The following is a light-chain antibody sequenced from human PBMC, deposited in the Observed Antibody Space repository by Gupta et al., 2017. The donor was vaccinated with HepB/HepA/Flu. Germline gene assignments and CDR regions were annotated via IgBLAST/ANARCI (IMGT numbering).Light chain of an antibody. Sequence: QSVLTQPPSVSDAPRQRVTISCSGSSSNIGNNAVNWYQQLPGKAPKLLIYYDDLRPSGVSDRFSGSKSGTSASLTISGLQSEDEADYYCAAWDDSRNGQVFGGGTKLTVL. CDR2: YDD. CDR1: SSNIGNNA. V-gene: IGLV1-36*01. J-gene: IGLJ3*02. CDR3: AAWDDSRNGQV.